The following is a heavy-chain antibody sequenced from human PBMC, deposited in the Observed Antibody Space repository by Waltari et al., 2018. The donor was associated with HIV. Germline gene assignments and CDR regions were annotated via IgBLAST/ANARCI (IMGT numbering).Heavy chain of an antibody. CDR1: GYTFRSYG. CDR2: ISSSNINT. CDR3: VKEGYCSGGSCYSGSLDI. V-gene: IGHV1-18*01. J-gene: IGHJ3*02. Sequence: QVQLVQSGAEVKRHGASVKVSCKTSGYTFRSYGISWVRQAPGQGLEWMGWISSSNINTKYAQNFLGRVTMTTDTSTNTAYLELRSLRSDDTAVYYCVKEGYCSGGSCYSGSLDIWGQGTKVTVSS. D-gene: IGHD2-15*01.